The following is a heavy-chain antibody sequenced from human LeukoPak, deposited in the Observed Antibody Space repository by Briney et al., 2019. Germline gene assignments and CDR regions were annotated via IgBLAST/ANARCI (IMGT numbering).Heavy chain of an antibody. CDR3: ARGEHGGKTDC. Sequence: ASVKVSCKASRYTSTTYGICRVPQAPGQGLEWMGWISGYNGNTIYAQKLQGRVTMTTDTSTSTAYMGLRSRRSDDTAVYYLARGEHGGKTDCWGQGSLVTVSS. V-gene: IGHV1-18*01. CDR1: RYTSTTYG. J-gene: IGHJ4*02. D-gene: IGHD4-23*01. CDR2: ISGYNGNT.